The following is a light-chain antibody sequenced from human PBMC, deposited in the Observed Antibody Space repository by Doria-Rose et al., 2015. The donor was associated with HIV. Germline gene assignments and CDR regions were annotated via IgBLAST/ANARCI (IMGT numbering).Light chain of an antibody. Sequence: MTQFPETLSVSPGESATLSCRASQSVSTDLAWYQHKPGQAPRLLIWGASTRATGIPARFSGSGSGTEFTLTISSLQSEDFAIYFCHQYNNWPTFGQGTRLDIK. CDR2: GAS. CDR3: HQYNNWPT. J-gene: IGKJ5*01. CDR1: QSVSTD. V-gene: IGKV3-15*01.